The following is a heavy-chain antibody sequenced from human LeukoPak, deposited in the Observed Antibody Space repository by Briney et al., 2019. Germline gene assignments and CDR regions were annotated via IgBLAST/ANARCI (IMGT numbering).Heavy chain of an antibody. D-gene: IGHD3-22*01. J-gene: IGHJ4*02. CDR2: ISDIGSI. V-gene: IGHV4-59*01. Sequence: SETLSLTCTVSGGSISSYYWSWIRQPPGKGLEWVAYISDIGSINYNPSLKSRVTISVDTSKNQFSLKLSSVTAADTAVYYCARAPRRKYYDSSGPYYFDYWGQGTLVTVSS. CDR1: GGSISSYY. CDR3: ARAPRRKYYDSSGPYYFDY.